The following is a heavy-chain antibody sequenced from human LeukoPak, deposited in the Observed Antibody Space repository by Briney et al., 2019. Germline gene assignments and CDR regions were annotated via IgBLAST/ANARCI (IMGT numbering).Heavy chain of an antibody. CDR1: GFTFSSYS. CDR2: ISGNGGST. CDR3: AKDRVVGATHWFDP. Sequence: GGSLRLSCAASGFTFSSYSMSWVRQAPGKGLEWVSTISGNGGSTYYADSVKGRFTISRDNPKDTVYVQMNSLRAVDTAVYYCAKDRVVGATHWFDPWGQGTLVTVSS. V-gene: IGHV3-23*01. D-gene: IGHD1-26*01. J-gene: IGHJ5*02.